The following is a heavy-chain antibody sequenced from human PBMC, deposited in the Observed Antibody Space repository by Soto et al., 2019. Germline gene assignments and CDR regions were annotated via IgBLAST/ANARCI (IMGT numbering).Heavy chain of an antibody. CDR3: ARDRGPYGDPPLYFDY. V-gene: IGHV3-33*01. Sequence: GGSLRLSCAASGFTFSSYGMHWVRQAPGKGLEWVAVIWYDGSNKYYADSVKGRFTISRDNSKNTLYLQMNSLRAEDTAVYYCARDRGPYGDPPLYFDYWGQGTLVTVSS. CDR1: GFTFSSYG. CDR2: IWYDGSNK. J-gene: IGHJ4*02. D-gene: IGHD4-17*01.